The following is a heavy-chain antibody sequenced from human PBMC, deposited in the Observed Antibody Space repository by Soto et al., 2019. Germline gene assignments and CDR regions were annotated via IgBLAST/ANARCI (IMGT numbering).Heavy chain of an antibody. Sequence: QVQLVQSGAEVKKPGSSVKVSCKASGGTFSNYAITWVRQAPGQGLEWLGRIIPIFGTANYAQKFQGRVTITADESTTTAYMERCSLRSDDTAVYYCAKDGGREGYFGNWFDPWGQGTLVTVSS. V-gene: IGHV1-69*15. CDR1: GGTFSNYA. CDR2: IIPIFGTA. J-gene: IGHJ5*02. D-gene: IGHD1-26*01. CDR3: AKDGGREGYFGNWFDP.